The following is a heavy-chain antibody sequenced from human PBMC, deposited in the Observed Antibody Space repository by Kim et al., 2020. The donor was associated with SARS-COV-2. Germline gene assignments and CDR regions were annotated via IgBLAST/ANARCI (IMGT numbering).Heavy chain of an antibody. J-gene: IGHJ4*02. CDR2: GSGGST. Sequence: GSGGSTYYADSVKGRFTIARDNSKNALYLQMNSRRAEDTAVYYGANRLDYWGQGTLVTVSS. CDR3: ANRLDY. V-gene: IGHV3-23*01.